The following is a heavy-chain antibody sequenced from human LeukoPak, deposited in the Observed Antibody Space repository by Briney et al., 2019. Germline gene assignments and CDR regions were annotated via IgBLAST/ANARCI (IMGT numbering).Heavy chain of an antibody. J-gene: IGHJ4*02. CDR2: IYPGDSDT. CDR3: ARRRYYDSSGYRFDY. CDR1: GYSFTNYW. Sequence: GESLKISCKGSGYSFTNYWIGWVRQMPGKGLEWMGIIYPGDSDTRYSPSFQGQVTFSADKSISTAYLQWSSLKASDTAMYYCARRRYYDSSGYRFDYWGQGTLVTVSS. V-gene: IGHV5-51*01. D-gene: IGHD3-22*01.